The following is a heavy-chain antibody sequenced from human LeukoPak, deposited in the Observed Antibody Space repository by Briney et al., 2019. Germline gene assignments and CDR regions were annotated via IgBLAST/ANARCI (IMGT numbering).Heavy chain of an antibody. CDR2: INPSGGST. J-gene: IGHJ6*02. V-gene: IGHV1-46*01. CDR1: GYNFISYY. D-gene: IGHD2-8*01. CDR3: AREDVVLVDAVRYYYYGMDV. Sequence: ASAKVSCKASGYNFISYYMHWVRQAPGQGLEWMGIINPSGGSTSYAQKFQDGVTMTRDTSTSTVYMELSSLKSEDTAVYYCAREDVVLVDAVRYYYYGMDVWGQGTTVTVSS.